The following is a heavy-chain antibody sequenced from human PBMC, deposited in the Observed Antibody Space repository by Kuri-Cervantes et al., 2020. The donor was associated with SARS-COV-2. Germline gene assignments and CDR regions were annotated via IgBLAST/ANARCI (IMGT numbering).Heavy chain of an antibody. CDR3: ARFTEYSSSLLDY. Sequence: SETLSLTCAVSGYSISSGYYWGWIRQPPGKGLEWIGSIYHSGSTYYNPSLKSRVTISVDTSKNQFSLKLSSVTAADTAVYYSARFTEYSSSLLDYWGQGTLVTVSS. CDR2: IYHSGST. D-gene: IGHD6-6*01. V-gene: IGHV4-38-2*01. J-gene: IGHJ4*02. CDR1: GYSISSGYY.